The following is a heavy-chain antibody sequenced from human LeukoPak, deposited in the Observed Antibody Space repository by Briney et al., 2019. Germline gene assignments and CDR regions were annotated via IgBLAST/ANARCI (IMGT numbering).Heavy chain of an antibody. V-gene: IGHV4-4*02. CDR2: IYHSGST. D-gene: IGHD4-23*01. Sequence: SETLSLTCAVSGGSISSSNWWSWVRQPPGKGLEWIGEIYHSGSTNYNPSLKSRVPISVDKSKNQFSLKLSSVTAADTALYYCARGMATVVTPFGFDIWGQGTMVAVSS. CDR1: GGSISSSNW. CDR3: ARGMATVVTPFGFDI. J-gene: IGHJ3*02.